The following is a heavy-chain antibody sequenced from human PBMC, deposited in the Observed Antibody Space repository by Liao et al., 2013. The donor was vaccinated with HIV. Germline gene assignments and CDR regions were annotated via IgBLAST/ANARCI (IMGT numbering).Heavy chain of an antibody. Sequence: VQLHQWGAGLLKPSETLSLTCAVYGGSFSGYYWSWIRQPAGKGLEWIGRIYASGTTSYSPSLDRRTTMSVDRSKNQFALKLTSVTAADTAVYYCARETGGFGQGYRYLQFWGQGILVTVSS. V-gene: IGHV4-59*10. CDR1: GGSFSGYY. J-gene: IGHJ4*02. D-gene: IGHD3-16*02. CDR2: IYASGTT. CDR3: ARETGGFGQGYRYLQF.